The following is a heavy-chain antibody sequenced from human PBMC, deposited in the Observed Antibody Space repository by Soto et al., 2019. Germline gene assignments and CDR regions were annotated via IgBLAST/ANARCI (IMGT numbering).Heavy chain of an antibody. Sequence: QVQLVQSGAEVKKPGSSVQVSCKASGGTFSSYAISWVRQAPGQGLEWMGGIIPIFGTANYAQKFQGRVTITADETTSPAYMELSSLRSEDTAVYYCARVVGDAYDSSGWYYWGQGTLVTVSS. V-gene: IGHV1-69*12. CDR3: ARVVGDAYDSSGWYY. CDR2: IIPIFGTA. J-gene: IGHJ4*02. CDR1: GGTFSSYA. D-gene: IGHD3-22*01.